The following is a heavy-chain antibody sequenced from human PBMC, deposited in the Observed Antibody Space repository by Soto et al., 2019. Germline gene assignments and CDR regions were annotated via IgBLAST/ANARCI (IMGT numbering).Heavy chain of an antibody. CDR1: GGSVSSGSYY. CDR3: ARVGYCSGGSCPDYFDY. CDR2: IYYSGST. J-gene: IGHJ4*02. Sequence: LSLTCTVSGGSVSSGSYYWSWIRQPPGKGLEWIGYIYYSGSTNYNPSLKSRVTISVDTSKNQFSLKLSPVTAADTAVYYCARVGYCSGGSCPDYFDYWGQGTLVTVSS. V-gene: IGHV4-61*01. D-gene: IGHD2-15*01.